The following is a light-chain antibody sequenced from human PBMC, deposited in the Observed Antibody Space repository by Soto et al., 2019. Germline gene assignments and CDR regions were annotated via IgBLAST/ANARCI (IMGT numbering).Light chain of an antibody. CDR1: QSLLHSNGYTY. J-gene: IGKJ4*01. V-gene: IGKV2-28*01. Sequence: DIVMTQSPLSLPVTPGEPASISCRSSQSLLHSNGYTYLDWYLQKPGQSPQLLIYLGSNWASGVPDRFSGSGSGTDFTLKISRVEAEDVGVYYCMQALQTPPTFGGGTKVEIK. CDR2: LGS. CDR3: MQALQTPPT.